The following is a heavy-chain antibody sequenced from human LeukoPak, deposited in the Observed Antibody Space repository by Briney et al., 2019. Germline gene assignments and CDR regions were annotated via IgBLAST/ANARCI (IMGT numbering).Heavy chain of an antibody. CDR3: ATVYYDFWSGYYDY. CDR2: VDPEDGET. V-gene: IGHV1-69-2*01. Sequence: GASVKVSCKVSGYTFTDYYMHWVQQAPGKGLEWMGLVDPEDGETIYAEKFQGRVTITADTSTDTAYMELSSLRSEVTAVYYCATVYYDFWSGYYDYWGQGTLVTVSS. D-gene: IGHD3-3*01. CDR1: GYTFTDYY. J-gene: IGHJ4*02.